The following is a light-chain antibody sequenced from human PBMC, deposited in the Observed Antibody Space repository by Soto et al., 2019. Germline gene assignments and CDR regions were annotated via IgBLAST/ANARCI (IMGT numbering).Light chain of an antibody. CDR2: DAS. CDR3: QQRRNGPPS. CDR1: QSVSKY. V-gene: IGKV3-11*01. Sequence: ETVLTQSPPTLSLSPGEGATLSCRASQSVSKYLAWYQQKPGQAPRLLIYDASTRATGIPARFSGSGSGTNFTLPHNSLRPEGFAVCYRQQRRNGPPSFRGGPKVEIQ. J-gene: IGKJ4*01.